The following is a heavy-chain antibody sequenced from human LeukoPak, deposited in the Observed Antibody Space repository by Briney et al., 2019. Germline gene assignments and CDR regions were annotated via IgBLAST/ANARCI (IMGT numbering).Heavy chain of an antibody. CDR3: AGSSGYDFNFDH. Sequence: SETLSLTCTVSGGSISSYYWSWIRQPAGKGLEWIGRIYASGSTSYNPSLKSRVTMSVDTSKNQFSLKVSSVTAADTAVYYCAGSSGYDFNFDHWGQGTLVTVSS. D-gene: IGHD5-12*01. J-gene: IGHJ4*02. CDR1: GGSISSYY. CDR2: IYASGST. V-gene: IGHV4-4*07.